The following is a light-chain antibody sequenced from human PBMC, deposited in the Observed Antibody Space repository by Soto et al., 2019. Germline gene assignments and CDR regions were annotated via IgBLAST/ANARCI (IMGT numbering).Light chain of an antibody. J-gene: IGLJ2*01. V-gene: IGLV2-8*01. CDR2: EVS. CDR3: SSYAGSSNVV. Sequence: QSALTQPPSASGSPGQSVTISCTGTSSDVGAYKYVSWYQQHPGKAPKLMIYEVSERPSGVPDRFSGSKSGNTASLTVSGLQAEDAAEYYCSSYAGSSNVVFGGGTKLTVL. CDR1: SSDVGAYKY.